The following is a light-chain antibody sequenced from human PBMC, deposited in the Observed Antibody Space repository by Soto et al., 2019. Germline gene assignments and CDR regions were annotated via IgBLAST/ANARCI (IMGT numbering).Light chain of an antibody. J-gene: IGKJ1*01. CDR1: QSISSW. CDR2: KAS. CDR3: QQYNNYPWT. V-gene: IGKV1-5*03. Sequence: DIQMTQSPSTLPASVGDRVTITCRASQSISSWLAWYQQKPGKAPKLLIYKASSLESGVPSRFSGSGSGTEFSLSISSLQPDDFATYYCQQYNNYPWTFGQGTKV.